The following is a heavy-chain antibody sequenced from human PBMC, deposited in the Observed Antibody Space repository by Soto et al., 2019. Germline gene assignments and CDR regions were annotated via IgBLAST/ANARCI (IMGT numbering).Heavy chain of an antibody. Sequence: PGGSLRLSCAASRFTFSRSAMSWVRQAPVKGLEWVSAISGSGGGTYYADSVKGRFTTSRDNSKNTLYLQMNSLRAEDTAVYYCAKRGTVTTDYYGMDVWRQGTTVTVSS. CDR1: RFTFSRSA. CDR3: AKRGTVTTDYYGMDV. V-gene: IGHV3-23*01. J-gene: IGHJ6*02. CDR2: ISGSGGGT. D-gene: IGHD4-17*01.